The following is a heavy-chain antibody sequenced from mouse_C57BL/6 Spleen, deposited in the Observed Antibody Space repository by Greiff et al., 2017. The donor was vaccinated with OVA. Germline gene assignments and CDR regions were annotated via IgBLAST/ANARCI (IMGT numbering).Heavy chain of an antibody. J-gene: IGHJ3*01. Sequence: QVQLQQSGAELVKPGASVKLSCKASGYTFTSYWMQWVKQRPGQGLEWIGEIDPSDSYTNYNQKFKGKATLTVDTSSSTAYMQLSSLTSEDSAVYYCARCPYYSNYVTWFAYWGQGTLVTVSA. D-gene: IGHD2-5*01. CDR3: ARCPYYSNYVTWFAY. CDR1: GYTFTSYW. CDR2: IDPSDSYT. V-gene: IGHV1-50*01.